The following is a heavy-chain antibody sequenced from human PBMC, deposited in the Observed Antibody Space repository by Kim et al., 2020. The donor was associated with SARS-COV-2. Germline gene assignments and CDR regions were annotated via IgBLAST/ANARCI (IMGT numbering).Heavy chain of an antibody. D-gene: IGHD6-19*01. CDR3: AKGQWLDR. V-gene: IGHV3-23*01. CDR1: GFTFRKYD. J-gene: IGHJ5*02. CDR2: ISGNGDST. Sequence: GGSLRLSCTASGFTFRKYDMTWVRQAPGKGLVWVSGISGNGDSTHFADSMKGRFTISRDTSKNALYLQMNNLRADDTAVYYCAKGQWLDRWCQGTLVTVS.